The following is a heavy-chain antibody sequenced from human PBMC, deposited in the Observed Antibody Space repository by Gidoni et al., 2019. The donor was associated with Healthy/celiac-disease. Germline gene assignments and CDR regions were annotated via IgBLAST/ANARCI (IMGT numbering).Heavy chain of an antibody. CDR2: IRSKAYGGTT. V-gene: IGHV3-49*05. J-gene: IGHJ4*02. Sequence: EVQLVESGGGLVKPGRSLRLSCTASGFTFGDYAMSWFRQAPGKGLEWVGFIRSKAYGGTTEYAASVKGRFTISRDDSKSIAYLQMNSLKTEDTAVYYCTLEAEGYETPPDPPYFDYWGQGTLVTVSS. CDR1: GFTFGDYA. D-gene: IGHD2-15*01. CDR3: TLEAEGYETPPDPPYFDY.